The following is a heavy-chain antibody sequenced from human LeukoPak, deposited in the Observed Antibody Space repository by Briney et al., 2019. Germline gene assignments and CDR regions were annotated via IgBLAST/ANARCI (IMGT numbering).Heavy chain of an antibody. D-gene: IGHD5/OR15-5a*01. CDR1: GFTFSRNW. J-gene: IGHJ4*02. CDR2: ISDDGSIT. Sequence: LSCAASGFTFSRNWMHWVGRPPGKGRVWFSRISDDGSITTYADSVQGQFTISRDNAKSTVFLQMNSLRVEDTAVYFCVRRYYEYNVYDRHFDFWGQGILVTVSS. V-gene: IGHV3-74*03. CDR3: VRRYYEYNVYDRHFDF.